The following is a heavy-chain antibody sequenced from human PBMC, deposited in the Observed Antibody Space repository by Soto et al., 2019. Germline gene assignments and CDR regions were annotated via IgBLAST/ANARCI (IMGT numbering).Heavy chain of an antibody. V-gene: IGHV3-74*01. D-gene: IGHD3-3*01. Sequence: GGSLRLSCAASGFTFSSYWMHWVRQAPGKGLVWVSRINSDGSSTSYADSVKGRFTISRDNAKNTLYLQMNSLRAEDTAVYYCAREDYDFWSGYYISAFDIWGQGTMVTVSS. CDR3: AREDYDFWSGYYISAFDI. CDR1: GFTFSSYW. J-gene: IGHJ3*02. CDR2: INSDGSST.